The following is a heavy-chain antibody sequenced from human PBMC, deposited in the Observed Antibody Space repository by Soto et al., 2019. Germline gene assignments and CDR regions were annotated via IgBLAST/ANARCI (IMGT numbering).Heavy chain of an antibody. V-gene: IGHV3-23*01. D-gene: IGHD6-19*01. Sequence: EVQLLESGGGLVQPGGSLRLSCAASGFTFSSYAMTWVRQAPGKGLEWVSTISRSGDSTYYRDSVKGRFTISRDNSKNTVYPQRNSLRAEDTAGYYCAKTDKFNPQSSGWADRFDYWGQGALVTVSS. CDR2: ISRSGDST. CDR3: AKTDKFNPQSSGWADRFDY. J-gene: IGHJ4*02. CDR1: GFTFSSYA.